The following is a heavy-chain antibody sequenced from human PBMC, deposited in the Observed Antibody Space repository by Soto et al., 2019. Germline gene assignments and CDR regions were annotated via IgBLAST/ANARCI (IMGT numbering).Heavy chain of an antibody. J-gene: IGHJ6*02. CDR1: GFTFSDYY. Sequence: PGGSLRLSCAASGFTFSDYYMSWIRQAPGKGLEWVSYISSSSSYTNYADSVKGRFTISRDNAKNSLYLQMNSLRTEDTALYYCAKDILGYSSSYYYYYGMDVWGQGTTVTVSS. V-gene: IGHV3-11*05. CDR3: AKDILGYSSSYYYYYGMDV. CDR2: ISSSSSYT. D-gene: IGHD6-6*01.